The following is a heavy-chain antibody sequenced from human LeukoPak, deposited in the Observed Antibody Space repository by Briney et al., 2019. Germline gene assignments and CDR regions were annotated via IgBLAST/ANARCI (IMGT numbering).Heavy chain of an antibody. J-gene: IGHJ6*03. Sequence: SETLSLXCTVSGGSISSYYWSWIRQPPGKALEWIGYIYYSGSTNYNPSLKSRVTISVDTSKNQFSLKLSSVTAADTAVYYCARGPAKYYDFWSGPYYYYYMDVWGKGTTVTVSS. CDR3: ARGPAKYYDFWSGPYYYYYMDV. CDR2: IYYSGST. D-gene: IGHD3-3*01. V-gene: IGHV4-59*01. CDR1: GGSISSYY.